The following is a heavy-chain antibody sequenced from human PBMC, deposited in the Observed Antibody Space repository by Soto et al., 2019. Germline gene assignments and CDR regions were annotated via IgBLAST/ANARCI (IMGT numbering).Heavy chain of an antibody. CDR1: GGTFSSYA. CDR3: AREREKTTVTTDYYYYGMDV. CDR2: IIPIFGTA. V-gene: IGHV1-69*06. D-gene: IGHD4-17*01. J-gene: IGHJ6*02. Sequence: GASVKVSCKASGGTFSSYAISWVRQAPGQGLEWMGGIIPIFGTANYAQKFQGRVTITADKSTSTAYMELSSLRSEDTAVYYCAREREKTTVTTDYYYYGMDVWGQGTTVTVSS.